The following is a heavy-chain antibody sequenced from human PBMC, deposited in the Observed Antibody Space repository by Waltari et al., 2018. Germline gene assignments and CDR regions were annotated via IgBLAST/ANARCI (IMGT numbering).Heavy chain of an antibody. Sequence: QVTLKESGPVLVKPTETLTLTCTVSGFSLSNARMGVSWIRQPPGKALEWLAHIFSNDEKSYSTSLKSRLTISKDTSKSQVVLTMTNMDPVDTATYYCAWMNEDSSGYEIDYWGQGTLVTVSS. CDR3: AWMNEDSSGYEIDY. CDR1: GFSLSNARMG. D-gene: IGHD3-22*01. J-gene: IGHJ4*02. CDR2: IFSNDEK. V-gene: IGHV2-26*04.